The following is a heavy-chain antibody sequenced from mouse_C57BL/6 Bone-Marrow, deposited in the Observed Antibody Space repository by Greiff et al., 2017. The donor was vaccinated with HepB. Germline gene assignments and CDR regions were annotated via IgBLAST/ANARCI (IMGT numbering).Heavy chain of an antibody. CDR2: ISSGSSTI. CDR1: GFTFSDYG. J-gene: IGHJ1*03. V-gene: IGHV5-17*01. CDR3: ARTTVVTYWYFDV. Sequence: EVNLVESGGGLVKPGGSLKLSCAASGFTFSDYGMHWVRQAPEKGLEWVAYISSGSSTIYYADTVKGRFTISRDNAKNTRFLQMTSLRSEDTAMYYCARTTVVTYWYFDVWGTGTTVTVSS. D-gene: IGHD1-1*01.